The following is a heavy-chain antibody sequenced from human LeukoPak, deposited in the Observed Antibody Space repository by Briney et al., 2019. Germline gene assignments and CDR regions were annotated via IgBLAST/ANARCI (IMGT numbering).Heavy chain of an antibody. D-gene: IGHD5-18*01. CDR1: GFTFSGYG. CDR2: ISYDGSNK. CDR3: AKGEGSYGYYYYGMDV. V-gene: IGHV3-30*18. Sequence: GGSLRLSCAASGFTFSGYGMHWVRQAPGKGLEWVAVISYDGSNKYYADSVKGRFTISRDNSKNTLYLQMNSLRAEDTAVYYCAKGEGSYGYYYYGMDVWGQGTTVTVSS. J-gene: IGHJ6*02.